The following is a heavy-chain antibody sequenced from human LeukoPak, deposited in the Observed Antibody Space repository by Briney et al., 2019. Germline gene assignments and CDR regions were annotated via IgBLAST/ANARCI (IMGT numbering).Heavy chain of an antibody. V-gene: IGHV1-24*01. Sequence: ASVKVSCKVSGYTLTELSMHWVRQAPGKGLEWMGGFDPEDGETIYAQKFQGRVTMTGDTSTDTAYMELSSLRSEDTAVYYCATVGATTVYWGQGTLVTVSS. J-gene: IGHJ4*02. CDR2: FDPEDGET. D-gene: IGHD1-26*01. CDR1: GYTLTELS. CDR3: ATVGATTVY.